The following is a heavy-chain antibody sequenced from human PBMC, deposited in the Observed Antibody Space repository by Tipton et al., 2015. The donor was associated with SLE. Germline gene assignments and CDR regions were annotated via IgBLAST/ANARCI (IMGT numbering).Heavy chain of an antibody. CDR2: IYTSGST. D-gene: IGHD3-9*01. J-gene: IGHJ4*02. Sequence: TLSLTCTVSGGSISSSSYYWSWIRQPAGKGLEWIGHIYTSGSTNYNPSLKSRVTISVDTSKNQFSLKLSSVTAADTAVYYCAREGMLTGFGSVAYWGQGTLVTVSS. V-gene: IGHV4-61*09. CDR3: AREGMLTGFGSVAY. CDR1: GGSISSSSYY.